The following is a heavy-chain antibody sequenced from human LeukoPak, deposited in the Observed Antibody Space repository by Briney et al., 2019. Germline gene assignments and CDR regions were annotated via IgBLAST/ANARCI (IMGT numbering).Heavy chain of an antibody. V-gene: IGHV3-21*01. J-gene: IGHJ6*03. CDR1: GFIFNSHC. Sequence: GGSLRLSCAASGFIFNSHCMNWVRQAPGKGLEWVSSIGSTSSYIYYADSVKSRFTISRDNAKNSLYLQMNSLRAEDTAVYYCARSSGWYHRGPDYYYYYMDVWGKGTTVTVS. CDR3: ARSSGWYHRGPDYYYYYMDV. CDR2: IGSTSSYI. D-gene: IGHD6-19*01.